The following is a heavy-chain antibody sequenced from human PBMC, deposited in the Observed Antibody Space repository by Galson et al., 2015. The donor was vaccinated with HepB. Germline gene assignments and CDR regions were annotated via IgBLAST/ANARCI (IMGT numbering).Heavy chain of an antibody. D-gene: IGHD2-2*01. Sequence: SVKVSCKASGYTFTSYDINWVRQATGQGLEWMGWMNPNSGNTGYAQKFQGRVTMTRNTSISTAYMELSSLRSEDTAVYYCARVRKDIVVVPAAQSYYFDYWGQGTQVTVSS. CDR2: MNPNSGNT. CDR1: GYTFTSYD. J-gene: IGHJ4*02. CDR3: ARVRKDIVVVPAAQSYYFDY. V-gene: IGHV1-8*01.